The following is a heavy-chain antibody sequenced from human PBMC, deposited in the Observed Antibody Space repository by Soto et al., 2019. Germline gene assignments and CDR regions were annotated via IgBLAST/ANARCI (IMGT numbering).Heavy chain of an antibody. J-gene: IGHJ6*03. D-gene: IGHD1-7*01. CDR2: IYYSGST. Sequence: SETLSLTCTVSGGSISSSSYYWGWIRQPPGKGLEWIGSIYYSGSTYYNPSLKSRVTISVDTSKNQFSLKLSSVTAADTAVYYCARQDWNSAYYYYMDVWGKGTTVTVSS. V-gene: IGHV4-39*01. CDR1: GGSISSSSYY. CDR3: ARQDWNSAYYYYMDV.